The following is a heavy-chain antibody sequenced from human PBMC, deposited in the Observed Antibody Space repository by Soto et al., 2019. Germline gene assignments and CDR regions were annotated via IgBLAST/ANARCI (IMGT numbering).Heavy chain of an antibody. V-gene: IGHV4-39*01. CDR2: IYYSGST. Sequence: SETLSLTCTVSGGSISSSSYYWGWIRQPPGKGLEWIGSIYYSGSTYYNPSLKSRVTISVDTSKNQFSLKLRSVTAADTAVYYCARLGYYGSGSYYGTLDYWGQGTLVTVSS. CDR3: ARLGYYGSGSYYGTLDY. D-gene: IGHD3-10*01. J-gene: IGHJ4*02. CDR1: GGSISSSSYY.